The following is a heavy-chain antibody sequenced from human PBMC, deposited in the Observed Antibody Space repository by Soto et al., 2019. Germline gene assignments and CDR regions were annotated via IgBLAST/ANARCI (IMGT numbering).Heavy chain of an antibody. J-gene: IGHJ4*02. CDR2: FDPEDGET. V-gene: IGHV1-24*01. CDR3: ATGGYDYYDSSGYYYTLGY. CDR1: GYTLTELS. Sequence: QVQLVQSGAEVKKPGASVKVSCKVSGYTLTELSIHWVRQAPGKGLEWMGGFDPEDGETIYAQKFQGRVTMTEDTSTDTAYMELSSLRSEDTAVYYCATGGYDYYDSSGYYYTLGYWGQGTLVTVSS. D-gene: IGHD3-22*01.